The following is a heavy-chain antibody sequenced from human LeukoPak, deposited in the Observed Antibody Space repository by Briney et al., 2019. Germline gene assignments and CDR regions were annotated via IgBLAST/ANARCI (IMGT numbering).Heavy chain of an antibody. V-gene: IGHV3-23*01. Sequence: GGSLRLSCAASGFTFSSYAMSWVRQAPGKGPEWVSAISGSGGSTYYADSVKGRFTISRDNSKNTLYLQMNSLRAEDTAVYYCARDYGGNRVGFDPWGQGTLVTVSS. D-gene: IGHD4-23*01. CDR3: ARDYGGNRVGFDP. J-gene: IGHJ5*02. CDR1: GFTFSSYA. CDR2: ISGSGGST.